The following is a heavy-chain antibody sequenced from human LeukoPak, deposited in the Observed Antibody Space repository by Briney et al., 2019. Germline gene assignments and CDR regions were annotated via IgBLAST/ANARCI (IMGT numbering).Heavy chain of an antibody. V-gene: IGHV1-46*01. CDR1: GYTFTNYY. Sequence: GASVKVSCKASGYTFTNYYIHWVRQAPGQGLECMGIINPSGGSTSYAQKFQGRVTMTRDMSTSTVYMELSSLRSEDTAVYYCARGVYYDSSGYSTHTYYFDYWGQGTLVTVSS. CDR2: INPSGGST. CDR3: ARGVYYDSSGYSTHTYYFDY. J-gene: IGHJ4*02. D-gene: IGHD3-22*01.